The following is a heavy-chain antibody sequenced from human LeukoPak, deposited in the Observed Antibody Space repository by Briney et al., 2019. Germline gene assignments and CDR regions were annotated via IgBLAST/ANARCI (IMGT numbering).Heavy chain of an antibody. D-gene: IGHD2-2*02. CDR1: GFTFSSYW. CDR3: ARDSYLTGYWSSTSCYTEAQSYYYYMDV. V-gene: IGHV3-7*01. Sequence: GGSLRLSCAASGFTFSSYWMSWVRQAPGKGLEWVANIKQDGSEKYYVDSVKGRFTISRDNAKNSLYPQMNSLRAEDTAVYYCARDSYLTGYWSSTSCYTEAQSYYYYMDVWGKGTTVTVYS. CDR2: IKQDGSEK. J-gene: IGHJ6*03.